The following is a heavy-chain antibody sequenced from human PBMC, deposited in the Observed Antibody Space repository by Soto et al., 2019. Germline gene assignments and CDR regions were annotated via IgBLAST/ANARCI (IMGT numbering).Heavy chain of an antibody. Sequence: PSQTLSLTCXISGDSVSSNSAAWSWIRQSPSRGLEWLGRTYYRSKWNNDYALSVKSRITINPDTPKNQFSLHLYSVTPEDTAVYYCTGITSFRGMDVGGQGTPVTVSS. V-gene: IGHV6-1*01. D-gene: IGHD3-10*01. CDR1: GDSVSSNSAA. CDR2: TYYRSKWNN. J-gene: IGHJ6*02. CDR3: TGITSFRGMDV.